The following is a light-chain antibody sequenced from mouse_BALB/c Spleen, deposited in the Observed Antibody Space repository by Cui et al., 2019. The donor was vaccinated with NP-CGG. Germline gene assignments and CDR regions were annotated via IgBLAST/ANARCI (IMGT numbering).Light chain of an antibody. CDR3: ALWYSNHWV. Sequence: QSVVPPESARTTSPGETVTLTCRSNTGTVTTSNYANWVQEKPDHLFNGLIGGTNNRAPGVPARFSGSLIGDKAALTITGAQTEDEAIYFCALWYSNHWVFGGGTKLTVL. V-gene: IGLV1*01. J-gene: IGLJ1*01. CDR1: TGTVTTSNY. CDR2: GTN.